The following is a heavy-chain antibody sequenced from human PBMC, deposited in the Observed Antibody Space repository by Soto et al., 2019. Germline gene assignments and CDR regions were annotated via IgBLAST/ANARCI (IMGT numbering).Heavy chain of an antibody. Sequence: QVPLVQSGAEVKKPGSSVTVSCKASGGTFSSYAIHWVRQAAGQGLQWMGGIIPMYGPAKDAQRFQGRVTITADKSTTTVYMELTSLTSQDTAVYYCARVTSMVRGVIDNGFDPWGHGTLVTVSS. J-gene: IGHJ5*02. CDR3: ARVTSMVRGVIDNGFDP. CDR1: GGTFSSYA. CDR2: IIPMYGPA. D-gene: IGHD3-10*01. V-gene: IGHV1-69*06.